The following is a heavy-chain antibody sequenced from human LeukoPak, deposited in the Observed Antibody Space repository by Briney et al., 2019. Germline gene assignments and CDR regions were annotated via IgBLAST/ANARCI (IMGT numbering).Heavy chain of an antibody. CDR3: ARAPGYRSSTSCYNYPFDY. CDR1: GGSFSGYY. CDR2: INHSGST. V-gene: IGHV4-34*01. Sequence: SETLSLTCAVYGGSFSGYYWSCIRQPPGKGLEWIGEINHSGSTNYNPSLKSRVTISVDTSKNQFSLKLSSVTAADTAVYYCARAPGYRSSTSCYNYPFDYWGQGTLVTVSS. D-gene: IGHD2-2*03. J-gene: IGHJ4*02.